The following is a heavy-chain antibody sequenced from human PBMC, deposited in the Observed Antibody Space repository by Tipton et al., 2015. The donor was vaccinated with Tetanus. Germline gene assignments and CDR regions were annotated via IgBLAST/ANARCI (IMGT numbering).Heavy chain of an antibody. CDR3: ARGRGLGPHEYFEL. D-gene: IGHD3/OR15-3a*01. J-gene: IGHJ5*02. V-gene: IGHV1-18*01. CDR1: GYTFTHYG. CDR2: ISPFNENV. Sequence: QLVQSGAEVKKPGASVKVSCKASGYTFTHYGVNWVRQAPGQGLEWMGWISPFNENVNYAEKFRGRLTMTRDRSTGTVTMDLRSLKFDDTAIYYCARGRGLGPHEYFELWGQGALVTVSS.